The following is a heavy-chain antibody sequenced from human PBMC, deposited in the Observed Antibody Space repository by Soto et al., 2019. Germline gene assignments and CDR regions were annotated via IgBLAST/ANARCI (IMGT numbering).Heavy chain of an antibody. V-gene: IGHV3-11*06. J-gene: IGHJ6*02. CDR1: GFTFSDYY. CDR2: ISSSSSYT. CDR3: ARDSGGYEVYYGMDV. D-gene: IGHD5-12*01. Sequence: LRLSCAASGFTFSDYYMSWIRQAPGKGLEWVSYISSSSSYTNYADSVKGRFTISRDNAKNSLYLQMNSLRAEDTAVYYCARDSGGYEVYYGMDVWGQGNTVTVSS.